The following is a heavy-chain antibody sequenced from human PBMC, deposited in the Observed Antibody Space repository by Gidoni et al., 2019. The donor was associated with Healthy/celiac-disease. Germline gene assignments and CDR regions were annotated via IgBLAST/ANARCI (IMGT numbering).Heavy chain of an antibody. J-gene: IGHJ5*02. CDR3: ARVPHYYGYPDH. CDR1: GGSFSCYY. CDR2: INHSGST. V-gene: IGHV4-34*01. D-gene: IGHD4-17*01. Sequence: QVQLQQWGAGLLKPSETLSLTCAVYGGSFSCYYWSWIRQPPGKGLEWIGEINHSGSTNYNPSLKSRVTISVDTSKNQFSLKLSFVTAPDTAVYYCARVPHYYGYPDHWGQGTLVTVSS.